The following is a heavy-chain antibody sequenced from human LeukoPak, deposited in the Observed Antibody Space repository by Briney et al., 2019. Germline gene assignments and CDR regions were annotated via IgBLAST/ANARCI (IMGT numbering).Heavy chain of an antibody. Sequence: GESLKISCKGSAYNFTNYWIGWVRQMPGQGLEWMGIIYPGDSDTRYSPSFQGQVTISADKSISTAYLQWSSLQASDTAMYYCASVAAAGPFDYWGQGTLVTVSS. CDR1: AYNFTNYW. J-gene: IGHJ4*02. CDR2: IYPGDSDT. V-gene: IGHV5-51*01. D-gene: IGHD6-13*01. CDR3: ASVAAAGPFDY.